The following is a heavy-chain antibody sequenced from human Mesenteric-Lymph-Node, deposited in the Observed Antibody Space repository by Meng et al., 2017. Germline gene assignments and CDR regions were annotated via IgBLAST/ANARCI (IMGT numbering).Heavy chain of an antibody. V-gene: IGHV4-38-2*02. J-gene: IGHJ4*02. CDR1: GYSISSGYY. Sequence: SETLSLTCTVSGYSISSGYYWGWIRQPPGKGLEWIGSIYHSGSTYYNPSLKSRVTISVDTSKNQFSLKLSSVTAADTAVYYCASGQQWLVPFDYWGQGKRVNGAS. CDR2: IYHSGST. D-gene: IGHD6-19*01. CDR3: ASGQQWLVPFDY.